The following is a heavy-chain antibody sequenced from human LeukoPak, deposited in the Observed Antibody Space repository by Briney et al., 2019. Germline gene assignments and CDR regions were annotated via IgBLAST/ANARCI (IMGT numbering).Heavy chain of an antibody. CDR2: IKQDGSEK. V-gene: IGHV3-7*01. D-gene: IGHD3-10*01. J-gene: IGHJ4*02. CDR1: GFTFSSYW. Sequence: GGSLRLSCAASGFTFSSYWMSWVRQAPVKGLEWVANIKQDGSEKYYVDSVKGRFTISRDNAKNSLYLQMNSLRAEDTAVYYCAREDVLLWFGELSKKSDYWGQGTLVTVSS. CDR3: AREDVLLWFGELSKKSDY.